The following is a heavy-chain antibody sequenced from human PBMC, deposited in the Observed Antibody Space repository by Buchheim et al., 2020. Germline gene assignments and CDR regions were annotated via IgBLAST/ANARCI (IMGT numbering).Heavy chain of an antibody. CDR2: INPDGSNT. CDR3: VRDSFITPVGIYYGMDV. Sequence: EVQLVESGGGLVQPGGSLRLACVASGFTFSTYWMHWVRQVPGRGLVWVSRINPDGSNTVYADSVKGRFTISRDNAKNKLYLKMHSLRAEDTAVYYCVRDSFITPVGIYYGMDVWGQGTT. D-gene: IGHD3-10*01. V-gene: IGHV3-74*01. CDR1: GFTFSTYW. J-gene: IGHJ6*02.